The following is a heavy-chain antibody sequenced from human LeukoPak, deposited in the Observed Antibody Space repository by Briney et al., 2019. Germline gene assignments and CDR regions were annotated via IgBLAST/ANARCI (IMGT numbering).Heavy chain of an antibody. CDR1: GGSISSSSYY. Sequence: SETLSLTCTVSGGSISSSSYYWGWIRQPPGKGLEWIGSIYYSGSTYYNPSLKSRVTISVDTSKNQFSLKLSSVTAADTVVYYCARLRCSSTSCYVGFHWFDPWGQGTLVTVSS. V-gene: IGHV4-39*01. CDR2: IYYSGST. D-gene: IGHD2-2*01. J-gene: IGHJ5*02. CDR3: ARLRCSSTSCYVGFHWFDP.